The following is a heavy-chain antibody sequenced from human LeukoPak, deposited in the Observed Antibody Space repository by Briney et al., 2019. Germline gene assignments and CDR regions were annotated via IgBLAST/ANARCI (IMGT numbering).Heavy chain of an antibody. CDR2: INPSGGST. CDR3: ARDHCSSTSCYIYYYYYGMDV. J-gene: IGHJ6*02. V-gene: IGHV1-46*01. D-gene: IGHD2-2*02. CDR1: GYTFTSYY. Sequence: ASVKVSCKASGYTFTSYYMHWVRQAPGQGLEWMGIINPSGGSTSYAQKFQGRVTMTRDTSTSTVYMELSSLRSEDTAVYYCARDHCSSTSCYIYYYYYGMDVWGQGTTVTVPS.